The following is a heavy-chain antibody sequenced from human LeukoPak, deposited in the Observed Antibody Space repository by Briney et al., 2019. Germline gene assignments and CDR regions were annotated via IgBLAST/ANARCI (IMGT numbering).Heavy chain of an antibody. CDR3: AKTENTWPIAVAYFDY. J-gene: IGHJ4*02. CDR1: GFTCSSYA. Sequence: PGGSLRLSCAASGFTCSSYAMSSVRQAPGKGLEWVSAISGSGGSTYYADSVKGRFTISRDNSKNTLYLQMNSLRAEDTAVYYCAKTENTWPIAVAYFDYWGQGTLVTVSS. V-gene: IGHV3-23*01. D-gene: IGHD6-19*01. CDR2: ISGSGGST.